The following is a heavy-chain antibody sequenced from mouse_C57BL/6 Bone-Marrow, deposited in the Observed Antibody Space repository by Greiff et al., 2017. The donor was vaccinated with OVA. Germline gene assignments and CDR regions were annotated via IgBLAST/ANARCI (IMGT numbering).Heavy chain of an antibody. CDR2: ISDGGSYT. CDR1: GFTFSSYA. Sequence: DVKLVESGGGLVKPGGSLKLSCAASGFTFSSYAMSWVRQTPEKRLEWVATISDGGSYTYYPDNVKGRFTISRDNATNNLYLQMSHLKSEDTAMYYCARDVVATGYWGQGTTLTVSS. D-gene: IGHD1-1*01. J-gene: IGHJ2*01. CDR3: ARDVVATGY. V-gene: IGHV5-4*01.